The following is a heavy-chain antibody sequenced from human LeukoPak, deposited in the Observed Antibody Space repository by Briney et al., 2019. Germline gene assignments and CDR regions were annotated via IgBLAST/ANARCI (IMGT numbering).Heavy chain of an antibody. CDR3: ARGETSSYDY. CDR2: IWYDGSNK. D-gene: IGHD2-2*01. V-gene: IGHV3-33*01. CDR1: GFTFSNYG. J-gene: IGHJ4*02. Sequence: PGGSLRLSCAASGFTFSNYGMHWVRQAPGKGLEWVAAIWYDGSNKYYGDSVKGRFTISRDNSKNTLYLQMNSLRSEDTAAYYCARGETSSYDYWGQGTLVTVSS.